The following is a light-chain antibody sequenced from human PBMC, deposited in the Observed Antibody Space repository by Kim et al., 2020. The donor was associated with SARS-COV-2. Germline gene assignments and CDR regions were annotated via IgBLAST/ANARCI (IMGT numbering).Light chain of an antibody. CDR2: GAS. J-gene: IGKJ5*01. Sequence: EIVLTQSPGTLSLSPGERATLSCRASQSVSNSYLAWYQQKPGQAPRLLIYGASSRATGIPDRFSGSGSGTDFTLTISRLEPEDFAVYYCQQYSSSPITFGEGTRVEIK. CDR3: QQYSSSPIT. V-gene: IGKV3-20*01. CDR1: QSVSNSY.